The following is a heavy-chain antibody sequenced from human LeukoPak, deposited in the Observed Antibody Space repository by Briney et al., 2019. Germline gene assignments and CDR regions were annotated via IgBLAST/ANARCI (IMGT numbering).Heavy chain of an antibody. CDR3: ARGSEGFGGSRNAFDI. Sequence: GGSLGLSCVGSGFTFSSYWMHWVRQAPGKGLVWVSRINSDGSSTNYADSVKGRFTISRDNNKNSLFLQMNILRGEDMAVYYCARGSEGFGGSRNAFDIWGQGTMVTVSS. CDR2: INSDGSST. CDR1: GFTFSSYW. J-gene: IGHJ3*02. D-gene: IGHD3-16*01. V-gene: IGHV3-74*01.